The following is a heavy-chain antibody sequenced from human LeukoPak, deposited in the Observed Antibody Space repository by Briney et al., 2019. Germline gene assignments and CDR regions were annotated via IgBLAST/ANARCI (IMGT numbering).Heavy chain of an antibody. CDR2: IRSKANSYAT. Sequence: GGSLRLSCAASGFTLSGSAMHWVRQASGKGLEWVGRIRSKANSYATAYAASVRGRFTISRDDSKNTAYLQMNSLKTEDTAVYYCTSPNLDYGGKGGPYDYWGQGTLVTVSS. CDR3: TSPNLDYGGKGGPYDY. CDR1: GFTLSGSA. D-gene: IGHD4-23*01. J-gene: IGHJ4*02. V-gene: IGHV3-73*01.